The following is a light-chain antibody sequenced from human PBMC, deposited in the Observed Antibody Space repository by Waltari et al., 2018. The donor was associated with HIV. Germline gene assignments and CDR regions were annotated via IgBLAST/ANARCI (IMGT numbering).Light chain of an antibody. V-gene: IGKV3-20*01. J-gene: IGKJ4*01. CDR2: GAS. Sequence: EIVLTQSPGTLSLSPGERATLSCMASQSVSSSYLAWYQQKPGQAPRLLIYGASSRATGIPDRFSGSGSGTEFTLTISRLEPEDFAVYYCQQYGSSPPLTFGGGTKVEIK. CDR3: QQYGSSPPLT. CDR1: QSVSSSY.